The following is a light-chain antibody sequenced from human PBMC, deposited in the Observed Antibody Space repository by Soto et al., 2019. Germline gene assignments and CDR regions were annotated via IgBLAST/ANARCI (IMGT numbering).Light chain of an antibody. Sequence: QSALTQPASVSGSPGQSITISCTGTSRDIGTYKYVSWYQQHPGKAPKLIIFDVSSRPSGVSTRFSGSKSGYTASLTISGLQTEDEADYFCSSYTTTTTLEGVFGTGTKVTVL. CDR2: DVS. V-gene: IGLV2-14*03. CDR1: SRDIGTYKY. J-gene: IGLJ1*01. CDR3: SSYTTTTTLEGV.